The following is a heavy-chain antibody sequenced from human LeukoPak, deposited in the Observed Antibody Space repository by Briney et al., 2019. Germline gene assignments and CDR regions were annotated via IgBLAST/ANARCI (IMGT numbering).Heavy chain of an antibody. CDR1: GGTFSSYA. CDR3: ARYSGYDGAADAFDI. CDR2: IIPILGIA. D-gene: IGHD5-12*01. Sequence: SVKVSCKASGGTFSSYAISWVRQAPGQGLEWMGRIIPILGIANYAQKFQGRVTITADKSTSTAYMELSSLRSEDTAVYYCARYSGYDGAADAFDIWGQGTMVTVSS. V-gene: IGHV1-69*04. J-gene: IGHJ3*02.